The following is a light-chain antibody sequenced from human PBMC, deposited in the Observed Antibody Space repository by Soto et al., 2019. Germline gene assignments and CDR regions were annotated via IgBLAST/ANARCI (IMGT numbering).Light chain of an antibody. CDR3: QSYDSSLSGYV. CDR1: SSNIGAGYD. CDR2: GNS. Sequence: QSVLTQPPSVPGAPGQRVTISCTGSSSNIGAGYDVHWYQQLPGTAPKLLIYGNSNRPSGVPDRFSGSKSGTSVSLAITGLQAEDEADYYCQSYDSSLSGYVFGTGTKVTVL. V-gene: IGLV1-40*01. J-gene: IGLJ1*01.